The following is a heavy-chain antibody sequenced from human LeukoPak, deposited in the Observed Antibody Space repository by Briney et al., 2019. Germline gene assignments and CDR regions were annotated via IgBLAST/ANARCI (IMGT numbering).Heavy chain of an antibody. CDR3: ATIELLSRGPFDY. J-gene: IGHJ4*02. CDR2: FDPEDGET. Sequence: PGASVKVSCKVSGYTLTESSMRWVRQAPGKGLEWMGGFDPEDGETIYAQKFQGRVTMTEDTSTDTAYMELSSLRSEDTAVYYCATIELLSRGPFDYWGQGTLVTVSS. V-gene: IGHV1-24*01. D-gene: IGHD1-7*01. CDR1: GYTLTESS.